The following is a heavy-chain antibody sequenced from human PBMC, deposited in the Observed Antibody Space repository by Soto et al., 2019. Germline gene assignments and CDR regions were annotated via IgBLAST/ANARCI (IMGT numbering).Heavy chain of an antibody. CDR1: GGSLSSYY. CDR3: AGTYYYDSSGLNY. CDR2: IYYSGST. Sequence: SETLSLTCTVSGGSLSSYYWSWIRQPPGKGLEWIGYIYYSGSTNYNPSLKSRVTISVDTSKNQFSLKLSSVTAADTAVYYCAGTYYYDSSGLNYWGQGTLVTVSS. J-gene: IGHJ4*02. V-gene: IGHV4-59*01. D-gene: IGHD3-22*01.